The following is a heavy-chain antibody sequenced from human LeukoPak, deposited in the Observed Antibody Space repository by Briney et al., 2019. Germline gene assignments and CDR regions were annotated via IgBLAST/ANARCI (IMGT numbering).Heavy chain of an antibody. CDR2: INPNSGGT. V-gene: IGHV1-2*02. J-gene: IGHJ6*03. CDR1: GYTFTGYY. CDR3: ARHNNYCSDGVCVTYYHYMDV. Sequence: ASVKVSCKASGYTFTGYYMHWVRQAPGQGLEWMGWINPNSGGTNYAQKFQGRVTMTRDTSISTAYLQWSSLKASDTATYYCARHNNYCSDGVCVTYYHYMDVWGKGTTVTVSS. D-gene: IGHD2-8*01.